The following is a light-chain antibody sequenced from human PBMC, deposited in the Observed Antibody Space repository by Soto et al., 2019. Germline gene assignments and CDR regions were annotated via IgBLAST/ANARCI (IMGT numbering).Light chain of an antibody. CDR2: AAS. CDR3: QQTYSTPYS. V-gene: IGKV1-39*01. Sequence: DIQMTQSPSSLSASVGDRVTITCRASQSISSYLNWYQQRPGTAPNLLIYAASSLQSDVPSRFSGSGSGTDFTLTINNLQPEDFATYYCQQTYSTPYSFGQGSKLEIK. CDR1: QSISSY. J-gene: IGKJ2*03.